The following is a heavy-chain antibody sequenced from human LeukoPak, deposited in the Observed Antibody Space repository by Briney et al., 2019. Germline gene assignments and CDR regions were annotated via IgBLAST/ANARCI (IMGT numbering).Heavy chain of an antibody. CDR1: GYTLTELS. V-gene: IGHV1-24*01. CDR2: FDPEDGET. CDR3: VRDTSGYAYGLY. Sequence: ASVKVSCKVSGYTLTELSMHWVRQAPGKGLEWMGGFDPEDGETIYAQEVQGRVSVTTDTSTATAYMELRSLRSDDTAVYYCVRDTSGYAYGLYWGQGTLVTVSS. D-gene: IGHD5-18*01. J-gene: IGHJ4*02.